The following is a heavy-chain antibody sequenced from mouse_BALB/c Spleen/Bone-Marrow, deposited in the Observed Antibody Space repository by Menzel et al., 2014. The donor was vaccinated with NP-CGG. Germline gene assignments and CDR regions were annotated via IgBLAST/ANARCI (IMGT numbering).Heavy chain of an antibody. Sequence: VQLQQSGAELVKPGASVKMSCKTFGYTFTTYPIEWMKQNHGKSLEWIGNFHPYNDDTKYNEKFKGKASLTVEKSSSTVYLELSRLTSDDSAVYYCARGRYGLYYAMDYWGQGTSVTVSS. CDR1: GYTFTTYP. CDR2: FHPYNDDT. V-gene: IGHV1-47*01. D-gene: IGHD2-14*01. J-gene: IGHJ4*01. CDR3: ARGRYGLYYAMDY.